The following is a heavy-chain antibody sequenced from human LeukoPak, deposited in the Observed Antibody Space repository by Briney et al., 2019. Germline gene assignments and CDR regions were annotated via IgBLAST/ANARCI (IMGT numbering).Heavy chain of an antibody. D-gene: IGHD2-15*01. CDR3: AKAARDMVLVIAATPRDYYYCMFV. J-gene: IGHJ6*02. CDR2: ISAGGGST. V-gene: IGHV3-23*01. Sequence: PGGSLRLSCAASGFTFSNSAMSWVRQASGKGLEWVSAISAGGGSTYYADSVKGRFTISRGNSKNTLYLQMNSLRAEDTAVYFCAKAARDMVLVIAATPRDYYYCMFVWGQGNTVTVSS. CDR1: GFTFSNSA.